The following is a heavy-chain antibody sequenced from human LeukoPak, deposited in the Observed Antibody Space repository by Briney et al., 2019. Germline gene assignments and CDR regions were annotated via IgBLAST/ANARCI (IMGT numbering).Heavy chain of an antibody. CDR3: ARGRGD. CDR1: GGSISSDH. V-gene: IGHV4-34*01. CDR2: INHSGST. D-gene: IGHD3-10*01. Sequence: PSETLSLTCTVSGGSISSDHWNWIRQPPGKGLEWIGEINHSGSTNYNPSLKSRVTISVDTSKNQFSLKLSSVTAADTAVYYCARGRGDWGQGTLVTVSS. J-gene: IGHJ4*02.